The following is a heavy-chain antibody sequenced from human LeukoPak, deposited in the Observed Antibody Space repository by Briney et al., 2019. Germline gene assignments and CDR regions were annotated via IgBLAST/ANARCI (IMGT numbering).Heavy chain of an antibody. J-gene: IGHJ4*02. V-gene: IGHV4-34*01. Sequence: PSETLSLICAVYGGSFSGYYWSWIRQPPGKGLEWIGEINHSGSTNYNPSLKSRVTISVDTSKNQFSLKLSSVTAADTAVYYCARGFRRGYSYDRRGYYFDYWGQGTLVTVSS. CDR2: INHSGST. D-gene: IGHD5-18*01. CDR1: GGSFSGYY. CDR3: ARGFRRGYSYDRRGYYFDY.